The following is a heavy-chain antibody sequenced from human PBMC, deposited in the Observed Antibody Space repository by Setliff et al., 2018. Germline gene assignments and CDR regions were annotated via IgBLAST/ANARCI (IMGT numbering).Heavy chain of an antibody. CDR1: GYTFTAYD. CDR3: ARQGGNYYFQY. J-gene: IGHJ4*02. Sequence: VASVKVSCKASGYTFTAYDIHWMRQAPGQSLEWMGWINGVNGNTKYSQNFQGRVTFTSDTSANTAFMELSSLRSEDSSMYYCARQGGNYYFQYWGQGTLVTVSS. V-gene: IGHV1-3*01. CDR2: INGVNGNT. D-gene: IGHD3-16*01.